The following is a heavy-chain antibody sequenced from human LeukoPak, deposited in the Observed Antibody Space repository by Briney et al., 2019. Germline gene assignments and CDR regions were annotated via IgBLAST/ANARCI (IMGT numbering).Heavy chain of an antibody. Sequence: GGSLSLSCAASGFTFSSYAMHWVRQAPGKGLECVSAISSNGGSTYYANSVKGRFTISRDNSKNTLYLQMGSLTAEDVAVYYCARDWKHPYYWGQGTMVTVSS. CDR3: ARDWKHPYY. J-gene: IGHJ4*02. CDR2: ISSNGGST. V-gene: IGHV3-64*01. D-gene: IGHD1-1*01. CDR1: GFTFSSYA.